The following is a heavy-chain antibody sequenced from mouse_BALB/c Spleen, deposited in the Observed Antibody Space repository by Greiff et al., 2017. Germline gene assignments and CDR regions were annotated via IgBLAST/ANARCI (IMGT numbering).Heavy chain of an antibody. CDR1: GFTFSSYA. J-gene: IGHJ2*01. Sequence: EVMLVESGGGLVKPGGSLKFSCAASGFTFSSYAMSWVRQSPEKRLEWVAEISSGGSYTYYPDTVTGRFTISRDNAKNTLYLEMSSLRSEDTAMYYCARGGGNFDYWGQGTTLTVSS. V-gene: IGHV5-9-4*01. CDR3: ARGGGNFDY. D-gene: IGHD2-14*01. CDR2: ISSGGSYT.